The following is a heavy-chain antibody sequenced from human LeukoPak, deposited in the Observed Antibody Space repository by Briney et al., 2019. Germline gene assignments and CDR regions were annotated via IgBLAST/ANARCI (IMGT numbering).Heavy chain of an antibody. CDR3: AGFPVGY. D-gene: IGHD2-15*01. V-gene: IGHV4-39*07. CDR1: GGSISSSSYY. Sequence: PSETLSLTCTVSGGSISSSSYYWGWIRQPPGKGLEWIGSIYYSGSTYYNPSLKSRVTISVDTTKNQFSLKLSSVTAADTAVYYCAGFPVGYWGQGTLVTVSS. J-gene: IGHJ4*02. CDR2: IYYSGST.